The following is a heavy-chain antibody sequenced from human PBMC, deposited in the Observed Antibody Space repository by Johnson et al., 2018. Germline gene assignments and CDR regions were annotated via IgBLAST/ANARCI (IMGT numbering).Heavy chain of an antibody. Sequence: QVQLQESGGGVVQPGRYLRLSCAASGFTFSSYPMHWVRQAPGKGLEWVAVISNDGSKQYYPDSVKGRFTISKDNSKNILYLQMKSLKTEATAVYYCARPSVNVYYHYYLDVWGTGTTVTVSS. CDR1: GFTFSSYP. D-gene: IGHD4-17*01. V-gene: IGHV3-30-3*01. CDR3: ARPSVNVYYHYYLDV. J-gene: IGHJ6*03. CDR2: ISNDGSKQ.